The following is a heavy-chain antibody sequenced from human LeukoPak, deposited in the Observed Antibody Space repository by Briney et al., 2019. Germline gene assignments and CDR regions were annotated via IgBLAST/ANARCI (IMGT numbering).Heavy chain of an antibody. J-gene: IGHJ2*01. D-gene: IGHD3-10*01. CDR3: ARDLGGSGSVDWYFDL. Sequence: PGGSLRLSCAASGFTFSSYSMNWVRQAPGKGLEWVSSISSSSSYIYYADSVKGRFTISRDNAKNSLYLQMNSLRAEDTAAYYCARDLGGSGSVDWYFDLWGRGTLVTVSS. CDR2: ISSSSSYI. CDR1: GFTFSSYS. V-gene: IGHV3-21*01.